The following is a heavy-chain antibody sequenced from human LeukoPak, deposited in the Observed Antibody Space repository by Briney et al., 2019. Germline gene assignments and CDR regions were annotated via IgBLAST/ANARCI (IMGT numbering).Heavy chain of an antibody. CDR1: GFTFSSYG. D-gene: IGHD3-22*01. CDR3: ASPSGYYYDSSGYYALGYY. V-gene: IGHV3-30*02. J-gene: IGHJ4*02. Sequence: GGSLRLSCAASGFTFSSYGMHWVRQARGKGLERVAFIRYDGSNKYYADSVKGRFTISRDNSKNTLYLQMNSLGAEDTAVYYCASPSGYYYDSSGYYALGYYWGQGTLVTVSS. CDR2: IRYDGSNK.